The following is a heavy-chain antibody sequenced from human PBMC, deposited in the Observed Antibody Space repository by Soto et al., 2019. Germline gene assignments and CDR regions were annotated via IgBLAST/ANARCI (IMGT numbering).Heavy chain of an antibody. D-gene: IGHD1-1*01. CDR1: GGTFSSYA. CDR3: ARAGTGGGGTPTCGSYYYGMDV. Sequence: GASVKVSCKASGGTFSSYAISWVRQAPGQGLEWMGGIIPIFGTANYAQKFQGRVTITADESTSTAYMELSSLRSEDTAVYYCARAGTGGGGTPTCGSYYYGMDVSGHGTTLTVSS. J-gene: IGHJ6*02. CDR2: IIPIFGTA. V-gene: IGHV1-69*13.